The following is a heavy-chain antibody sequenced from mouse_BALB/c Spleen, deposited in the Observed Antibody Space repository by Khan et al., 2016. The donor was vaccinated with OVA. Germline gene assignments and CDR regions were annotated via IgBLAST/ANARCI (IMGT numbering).Heavy chain of an antibody. CDR2: INPKNGVT. V-gene: IGHV1-18*01. CDR3: ARYAGRY. CDR1: GYTFTEYT. Sequence: EVQLQQSGPELVKPGASVKISCKTSGYTFTEYTLHWVKQSHGKSLEWIGVINPKNGVTSYNQKFKGKATLTVDKSSRTAYMEFRSLASEDSAVYYCARYAGRYWGQGTSVTVSS. J-gene: IGHJ4*01. D-gene: IGHD3-3*01.